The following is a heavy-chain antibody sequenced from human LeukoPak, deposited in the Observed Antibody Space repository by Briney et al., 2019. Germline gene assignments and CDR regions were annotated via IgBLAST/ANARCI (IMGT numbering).Heavy chain of an antibody. CDR3: SRENGAFSPFGY. CDR2: VSLSGLT. Sequence: PSHTLSLTCGVSGGSITSTNWWSWVRPPPGQGLEWIGEVSLSGLTNYNPSLSSRVIMALDTSKNHLSLHLTSVTAADTAVYYCSRENGAFSPFGYWGQGYLVTVLS. CDR1: GGSITSTNW. V-gene: IGHV4-4*02. D-gene: IGHD2-8*01. J-gene: IGHJ4*02.